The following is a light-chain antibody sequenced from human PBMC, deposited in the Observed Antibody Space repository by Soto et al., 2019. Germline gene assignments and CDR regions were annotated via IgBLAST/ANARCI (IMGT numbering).Light chain of an antibody. CDR3: QQYNNWPRWT. CDR1: QSVSSN. J-gene: IGKJ1*01. CDR2: GAS. Sequence: EIVITPSPAPLSVSPGERATLSCRASQSVSSNLAWYQQKPGQAPRLLIYGASTRATGIPARFSGSGSGTEFTLTISSLQSEDFAVYYRQQYNNWPRWTFGQGTKVDIK. V-gene: IGKV3-15*01.